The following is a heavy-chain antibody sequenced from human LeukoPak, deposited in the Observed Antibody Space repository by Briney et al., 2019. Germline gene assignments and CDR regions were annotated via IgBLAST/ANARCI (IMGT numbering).Heavy chain of an antibody. CDR2: IYYSGST. J-gene: IGHJ3*02. V-gene: IGHV4-39*07. CDR3: ARDVTMVVMGAFDI. Sequence: SETLSLTCTVSGGSISSSSYYWGWIRQPPGKGLEWIGSIYYSGSTYYNPSLKSRVTISVDTSKNQFSLKLSSVTAADTAVYYCARDVTMVVMGAFDIWGQGTMVTVSS. D-gene: IGHD4-23*01. CDR1: GGSISSSSYY.